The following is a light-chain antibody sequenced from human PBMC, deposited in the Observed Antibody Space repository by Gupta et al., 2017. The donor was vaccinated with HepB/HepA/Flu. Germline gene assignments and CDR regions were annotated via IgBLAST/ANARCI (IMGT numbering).Light chain of an antibody. CDR3: QQYGSSPLFT. CDR1: QRVGSSY. V-gene: IGKV3-20*01. Sequence: ELVLTQSAGTLSLSPGERATLSCRASQRVGSSYLAGYQQKPGQAPRLLIFGASSRATGIPARFIGGGSGTNFILTIRSLEPEDFAVYFCQQYGSSPLFTFGQGTKVEIK. CDR2: GAS. J-gene: IGKJ2*01.